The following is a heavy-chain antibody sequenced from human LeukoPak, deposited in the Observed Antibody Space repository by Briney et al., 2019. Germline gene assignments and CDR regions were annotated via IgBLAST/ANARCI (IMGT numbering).Heavy chain of an antibody. D-gene: IGHD5-18*01. V-gene: IGHV1-18*01. CDR2: ISAYNGNT. CDR3: ARFLLDTAMAHPHYYYMDV. J-gene: IGHJ6*03. Sequence: GASVKVSCKASGYTFTSYGISWVRQAPGQGLEWMGWISAYNGNTNYAQQLQGRVTMTTDTSTSTAYMELRSLRSDDTAVYYCARFLLDTAMAHPHYYYMDVWGKGTTVTVSS. CDR1: GYTFTSYG.